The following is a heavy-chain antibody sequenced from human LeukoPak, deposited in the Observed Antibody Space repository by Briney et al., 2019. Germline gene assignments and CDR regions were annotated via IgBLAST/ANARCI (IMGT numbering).Heavy chain of an antibody. CDR1: GFTFDSYS. Sequence: GGSLRLSCAASGFTFDSYSMAWVRQAPGKGLEWVAVISAYSGAIFYADSVKGRFTISRDNSKNTLYLQMTSLRAEDTAVHHCAREGDRGVIVADYFDYWGQGTLVTVSS. V-gene: IGHV3-23*01. CDR3: AREGDRGVIVADYFDY. J-gene: IGHJ4*02. CDR2: ISAYSGAI. D-gene: IGHD5-12*01.